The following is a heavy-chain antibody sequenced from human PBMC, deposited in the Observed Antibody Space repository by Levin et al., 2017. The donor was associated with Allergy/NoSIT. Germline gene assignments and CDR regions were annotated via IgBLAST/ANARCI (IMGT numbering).Heavy chain of an antibody. J-gene: IGHJ4*02. CDR3: SGVRYCSGGSCYLFDY. CDR2: MYHSGST. D-gene: IGHD2-15*01. CDR1: GGSISSYY. V-gene: IGHV4-59*01. Sequence: SETLSLTCTVSGGSISSYYWSWIRQPPGKGLEWIGYMYHSGSTNYNLAPKSRVTITVDNSKNQFPLKLSSVTAAHTAVYYCSGVRYCSGGSCYLFDYWGQGTLVTVSS.